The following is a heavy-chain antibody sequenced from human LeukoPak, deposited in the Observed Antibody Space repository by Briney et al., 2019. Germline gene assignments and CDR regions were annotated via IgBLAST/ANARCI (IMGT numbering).Heavy chain of an antibody. CDR2: IIPILGIA. V-gene: IGHV1-69*04. J-gene: IGHJ4*02. CDR1: GGTFSSYA. D-gene: IGHD2-2*01. CDR3: ASYCSSTSCYRPVFDY. Sequence: ASVKVSCKASGGTFSSYAISWVRQAPGQGLEWMGRIIPILGIANYAQKFQGRVTITADKSTSTAYMELSSLRSEDTAVYYCASYCSSTSCYRPVFDYWGQGTLVTVSS.